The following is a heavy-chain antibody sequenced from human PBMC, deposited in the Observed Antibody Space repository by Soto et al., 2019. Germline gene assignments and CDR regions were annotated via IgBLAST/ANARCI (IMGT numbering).Heavy chain of an antibody. D-gene: IGHD5-12*01. CDR1: GYTFSSYH. J-gene: IGHJ4*02. Sequence: QVQLVQSGAEVKKPGASVKVSCEASGYTFSSYHISWVRQASGQGLEWMGWVSPNSNETDYAQKFQGRVTMTGNTSIRTAYMELSSLRSDDTAVYYCVRSGRRSGIDYWGQGTLVTVSS. CDR2: VSPNSNET. V-gene: IGHV1-8*01. CDR3: VRSGRRSGIDY.